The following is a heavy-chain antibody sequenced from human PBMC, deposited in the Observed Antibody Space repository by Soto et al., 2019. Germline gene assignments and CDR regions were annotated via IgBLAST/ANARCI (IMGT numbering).Heavy chain of an antibody. Sequence: GSLRLSCAASGFTFSSYAMSWVRQAPGKGLEWVSAISGSGGSTYYADSVKGRFTISRDNSKNTLYLQMNSLRAEDTAVYYCAKDLWGDHFTGCFDYWGQGTLVTLSS. CDR2: ISGSGGST. D-gene: IGHD2-21*02. J-gene: IGHJ4*02. CDR3: AKDLWGDHFTGCFDY. V-gene: IGHV3-23*01. CDR1: GFTFSSYA.